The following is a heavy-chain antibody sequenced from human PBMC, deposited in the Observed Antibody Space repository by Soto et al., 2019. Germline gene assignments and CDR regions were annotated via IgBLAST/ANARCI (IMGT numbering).Heavy chain of an antibody. CDR1: GGTFSSYA. CDR2: IIPIFGTA. D-gene: IGHD3-3*01. V-gene: IGHV1-69*01. J-gene: IGHJ6*02. Sequence: QVQLVQSGAEVKKPGSSVKVSCKASGGTFSSYAISWVRQAPGQGLEWMGGIIPIFGTANYAQKFQGRVTITADESTSTAYMELSSLKSEDTAVYYCARGKKYYDFWSGYPPDYYYYGMDVWGQGTTVTVS. CDR3: ARGKKYYDFWSGYPPDYYYYGMDV.